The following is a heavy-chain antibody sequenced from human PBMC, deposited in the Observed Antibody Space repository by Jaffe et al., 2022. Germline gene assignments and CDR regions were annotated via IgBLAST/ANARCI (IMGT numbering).Heavy chain of an antibody. J-gene: IGHJ4*02. D-gene: IGHD3-3*01. Sequence: EVQLLESGGGLVQPGGSLRLSCAASGFTFSSYAMSWVRQAPGKGLEWVSAISGSGGSTYYADSVKGRFTISRDNSKNTLYLQMNSLRAEDTAVYYCAKDPDFWSGYYAPDFDYWGQGTLVTVSS. V-gene: IGHV3-23*01. CDR3: AKDPDFWSGYYAPDFDY. CDR1: GFTFSSYA. CDR2: ISGSGGST.